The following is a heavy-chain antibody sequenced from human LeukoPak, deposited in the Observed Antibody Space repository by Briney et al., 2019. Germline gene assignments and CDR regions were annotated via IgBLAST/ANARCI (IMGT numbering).Heavy chain of an antibody. D-gene: IGHD3-22*01. V-gene: IGHV3-15*07. CDR3: ATDFYDTT. J-gene: IGHJ5*02. Sequence: GGSLRLSCATSGFTFSNAWMNWVRQAPGKGLEWVGRIRSNSDGGTIDHAAPVKGRFALSRDDSKNTLYLQMNSLQTEDTAVYYCATDFYDTTWGQGTLVTVSS. CDR1: GFTFSNAW. CDR2: IRSNSDGGTI.